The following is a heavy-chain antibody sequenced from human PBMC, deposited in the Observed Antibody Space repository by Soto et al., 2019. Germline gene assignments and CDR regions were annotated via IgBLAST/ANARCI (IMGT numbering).Heavy chain of an antibody. J-gene: IGHJ4*02. CDR1: GFTFNTYV. CDR3: ARGGSGSYRMFAY. Sequence: QVPLVQSGAEVKKPGASVTVSCQASGFTFNTYVITWVRQAPGQGLEWLGWISVYHGNTNYAQKVQGRVTMTTDTSTSTAYMALRSLRSDETAVYYCARGGSGSYRMFAYWGQGTRVTVSS. V-gene: IGHV1-18*01. D-gene: IGHD1-26*01. CDR2: ISVYHGNT.